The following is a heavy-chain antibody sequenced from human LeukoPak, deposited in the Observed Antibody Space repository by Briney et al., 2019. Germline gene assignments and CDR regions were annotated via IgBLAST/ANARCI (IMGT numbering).Heavy chain of an antibody. J-gene: IGHJ5*02. CDR2: ITYNGRNT. D-gene: IGHD3-3*01. Sequence: PGGSLRLSCAASGFTFSNNPFHWVRQAPGKGLEWVAFITYNGRNTYYADFVKGRFTISRDNSKNTLYLQMNNLRSDDSAVYFCTTGRMTSFGEVIPPSAWGQGTLVTVSS. CDR3: TTGRMTSFGEVIPPSA. V-gene: IGHV3-30*04. CDR1: GFTFSNNP.